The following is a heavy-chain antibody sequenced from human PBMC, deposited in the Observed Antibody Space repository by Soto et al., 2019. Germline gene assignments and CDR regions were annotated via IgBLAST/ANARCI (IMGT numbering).Heavy chain of an antibody. J-gene: IGHJ6*02. V-gene: IGHV1-2*02. CDR2: INPNTGGT. CDR1: GFSLTGYY. D-gene: IGHD2-2*02. CDR3: ATLTPHCSSTSCYTNYYYGMDV. Sequence: ASVKVSCKASGFSLTGYYFHWIRAAPGQGLEWLGWINPNTGGTTYAQEFQGRVTLTWDTSINTAYMELSSLRPDDTAMYYCATLTPHCSSTSCYTNYYYGMDVWGQGTTVTVSS.